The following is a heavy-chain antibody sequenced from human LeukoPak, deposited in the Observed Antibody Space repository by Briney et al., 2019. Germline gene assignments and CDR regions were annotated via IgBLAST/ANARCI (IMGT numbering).Heavy chain of an antibody. Sequence: SETLSLTCTVSGGSISSYYWSWVRQPPGKGLEWIGFIFYSGSTNYNPSLQSRVTISLDMSNNQFSLRLTSVTAADTAVYYCARGHGSSWTLEYWGQGPLVTVSS. CDR1: GGSISSYY. CDR2: IFYSGST. D-gene: IGHD6-13*01. V-gene: IGHV4-59*01. J-gene: IGHJ4*02. CDR3: ARGHGSSWTLEY.